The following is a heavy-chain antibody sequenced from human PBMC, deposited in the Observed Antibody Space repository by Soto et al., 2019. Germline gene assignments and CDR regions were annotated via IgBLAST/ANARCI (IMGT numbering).Heavy chain of an antibody. CDR1: GDWMSMSE. CDR3: ARDPTTVTTASYYYYGMDV. Sequence: LACTACGDWMSMSEVTLTLKTQRKGLEWIGSIYYSGTTTYNPSLKSRVTISVDTSKIQFSLKLTSVTAADTAVYYCARDPTTVTTASYYYYGMDVWGQGTTVTVSS. CDR2: IYYSGTT. V-gene: IGHV4-59*01. D-gene: IGHD4-17*01. J-gene: IGHJ6*02.